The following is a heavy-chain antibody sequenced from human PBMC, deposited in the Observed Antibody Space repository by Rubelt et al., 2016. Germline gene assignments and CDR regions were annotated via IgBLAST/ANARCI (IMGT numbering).Heavy chain of an antibody. V-gene: IGHV4-34*01. CDR1: GGSFSGYY. CDR3: ARRVTIFGVVISTRAWFDP. D-gene: IGHD3-3*01. Sequence: QVQLQQWGAGLLKPSETLSLTCAVYGGSFSGYYWSWIRQPPGKGLEWIGEINHSGSTNYNPSLKGRVTISVDTSKNQCSLKLRFVTAADTAVYYCARRVTIFGVVISTRAWFDPWGQGTLVTVSS. CDR2: INHSGST. J-gene: IGHJ5*02.